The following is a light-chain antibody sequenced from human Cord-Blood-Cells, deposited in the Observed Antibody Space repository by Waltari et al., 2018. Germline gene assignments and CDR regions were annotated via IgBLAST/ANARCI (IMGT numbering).Light chain of an antibody. V-gene: IGKV1-5*03. CDR2: KAS. CDR3: QQYNSYLLT. Sequence: DIQMTQSPSTLSASVGDRVTIACRASQSISSWLAWYQQKPGKAPKLLIYKASSLESGVPSRFSGSGSGTEFTLTISSLQPDDFATYYCQQYNSYLLTFGGGTKVEIK. CDR1: QSISSW. J-gene: IGKJ4*01.